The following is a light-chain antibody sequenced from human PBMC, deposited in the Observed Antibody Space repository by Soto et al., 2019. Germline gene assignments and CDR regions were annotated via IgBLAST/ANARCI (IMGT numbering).Light chain of an antibody. CDR3: SSYTSSNTLV. CDR1: SSDIGGYTY. V-gene: IGLV2-14*01. Sequence: QSALTQPASVSGSPGQSITISCTGGSSDIGGYTYVSWFQQHPGKAPKLMIYEVTNRPSGVSNRFSGSKSGSTASLTISGLQAEDEADYYCSSYTSSNTLVFGTGTKLTVL. J-gene: IGLJ1*01. CDR2: EVT.